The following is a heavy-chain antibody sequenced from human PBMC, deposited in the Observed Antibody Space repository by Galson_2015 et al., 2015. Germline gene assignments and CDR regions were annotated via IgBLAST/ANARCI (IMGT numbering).Heavy chain of an antibody. J-gene: IGHJ2*01. CDR3: ARVAYCGGDCYPNWYFDL. CDR2: INSDGSST. D-gene: IGHD2-21*02. CDR1: GFTFSSYW. Sequence: SLRLSCAASGFTFSSYWMHWVRQAPGKGLVWVSRINSDGSSTSYADSVKGRFTISRDNAKNTLYLQMNSLRAEDTAVYYCARVAYCGGDCYPNWYFDLWGRGTLVTVSS. V-gene: IGHV3-74*01.